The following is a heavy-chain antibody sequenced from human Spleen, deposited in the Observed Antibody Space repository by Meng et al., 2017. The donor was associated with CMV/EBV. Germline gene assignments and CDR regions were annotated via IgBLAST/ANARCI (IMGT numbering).Heavy chain of an antibody. CDR1: GFTFDDYA. J-gene: IGHJ4*02. V-gene: IGHV3-9*01. CDR3: ARGDYTSCDY. D-gene: IGHD2-2*02. CDR2: ISWNSGSK. Sequence: SLKISCAASGFTFDDYAMHWVRQAPGKGLEWVSGISWNSGSKAYVDSVKGRFTISRDNAKNSLYLQMNSLRAEDTALYYCARGDYTSCDYWGQGTLVTVSS.